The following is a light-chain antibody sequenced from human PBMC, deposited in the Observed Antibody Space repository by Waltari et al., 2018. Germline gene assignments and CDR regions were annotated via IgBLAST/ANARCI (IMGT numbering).Light chain of an antibody. CDR1: QSVSRH. Sequence: EIVLPQSPATLSLSPGESVTLSCRASQSVSRHLAWYQQRPDQAPRLLIYDASNRAPGIPARFSGSGSGTDFTLTISSLEPEDFAVYYCQQRSTWPTLTFGGGTKVGIK. J-gene: IGKJ4*01. V-gene: IGKV3-11*01. CDR3: QQRSTWPTLT. CDR2: DAS.